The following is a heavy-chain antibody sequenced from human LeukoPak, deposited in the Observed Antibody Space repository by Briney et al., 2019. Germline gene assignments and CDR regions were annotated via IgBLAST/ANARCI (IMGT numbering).Heavy chain of an antibody. CDR2: INHSGST. CDR1: GGSFSGYY. D-gene: IGHD4-23*01. Sequence: SETLSLTCAVYGGSFSGYYWSWIRQPPGKGLEWIGEINHSGSTNYNPSLKSRVTISVDTSKNQFSLKLSSVTAADTAVYYCARGMTTVVAYWGQGTLVTVSS. CDR3: ARGMTTVVAY. J-gene: IGHJ4*02. V-gene: IGHV4-34*01.